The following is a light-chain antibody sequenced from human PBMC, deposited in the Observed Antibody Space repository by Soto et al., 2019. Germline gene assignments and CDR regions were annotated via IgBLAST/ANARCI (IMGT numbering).Light chain of an antibody. V-gene: IGLV2-14*01. J-gene: IGLJ2*01. CDR1: SSDIGGYNY. CDR2: DVS. CDR3: SSYTSSSTVV. Sequence: QSVLTQPASVSGSPGQSSTISCTGTSSDIGGYNYVSWYQHQPGKTPKLMIYDVSNRPSGVSNRFSGSKSGNTASLTISWLHAADEADYLCSSYTSSSTVVFGGGTKLTVL.